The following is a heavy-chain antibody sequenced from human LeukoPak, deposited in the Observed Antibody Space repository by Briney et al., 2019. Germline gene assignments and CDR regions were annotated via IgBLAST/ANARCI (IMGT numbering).Heavy chain of an antibody. D-gene: IGHD4-17*01. J-gene: IGHJ6*03. CDR1: GYTFTGYY. V-gene: IGHV1-2*02. CDR2: INPNSGGT. Sequence: ASVKVSCKASGYTFTGYYMHWVRQAPGQGLEWMGWINPNSGGTNYAQKFQGRVTMTTDTSTSTAYMELRSLRSDDTAVYYCARRGGKNYGDYVLYYYYMDVWGTGTTVTVSS. CDR3: ARRGGKNYGDYVLYYYYMDV.